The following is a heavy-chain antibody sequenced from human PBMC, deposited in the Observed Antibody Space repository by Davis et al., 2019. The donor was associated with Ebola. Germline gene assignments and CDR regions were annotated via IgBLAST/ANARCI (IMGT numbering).Heavy chain of an antibody. D-gene: IGHD2-15*01. CDR3: ARLLEGYCSGGSCYPRLYYYYGMDV. CDR1: GYTFTSYG. Sequence: AASVKVSCKASGYTFTSYGISWVRQAPGQGLEWMGWISAYNGNTNYAQQLQGRVTMTTDTSTSTAYMELRSLRSDDTAVYYCARLLEGYCSGGSCYPRLYYYYGMDVWGKGTTVTVSS. J-gene: IGHJ6*04. CDR2: ISAYNGNT. V-gene: IGHV1-18*01.